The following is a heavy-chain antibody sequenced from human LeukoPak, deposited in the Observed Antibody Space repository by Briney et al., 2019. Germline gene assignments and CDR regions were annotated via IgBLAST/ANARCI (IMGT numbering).Heavy chain of an antibody. Sequence: ASVKVSCKASGGTFSSYAISWVRQAPGQGLEWMGGIIPIFGTANYAQKFQGRVTITADESTSTAYMELSSLRSEDTAVYYCARLRTRTIFGVVINPDYFDYWGQGTLVTVSS. CDR3: ARLRTRTIFGVVINPDYFDY. CDR2: IIPIFGTA. D-gene: IGHD3-3*01. CDR1: GGTFSSYA. J-gene: IGHJ4*02. V-gene: IGHV1-69*13.